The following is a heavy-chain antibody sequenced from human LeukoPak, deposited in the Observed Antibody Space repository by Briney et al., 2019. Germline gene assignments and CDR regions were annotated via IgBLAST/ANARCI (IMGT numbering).Heavy chain of an antibody. CDR2: FIPAGGR. D-gene: IGHD7-27*01. V-gene: IGHV3-13*01. CDR1: GFTFSSHD. CDR3: VRGGVWGLSSNWLEA. Sequence: AGSLRLSCAASGFTFSSHDMHWVRQAAGKGLEWVSGFIPAGGRYYAESVKGRFTISREDVKSSLYLQMNSLRVGDTAVYYCVRGGVWGLSSNWLEAWGQGVLVTVSS. J-gene: IGHJ5*02.